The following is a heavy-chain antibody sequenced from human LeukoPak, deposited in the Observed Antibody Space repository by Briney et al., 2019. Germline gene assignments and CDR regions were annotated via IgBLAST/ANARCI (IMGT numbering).Heavy chain of an antibody. CDR3: GTDKPVSGATRADY. D-gene: IGHD2-2*01. V-gene: IGHV3-74*01. Sequence: GGSLRLSCAASGLTFSRHWMHWVRQAPGKGLVWVSRIKNDGSTTIYADSVEGRFTISRDNAKNTVYLQMNSLRAEDTAVYYCGTDKPVSGATRADYWGQGTLVIVSS. J-gene: IGHJ4*02. CDR2: IKNDGSTT. CDR1: GLTFSRHW.